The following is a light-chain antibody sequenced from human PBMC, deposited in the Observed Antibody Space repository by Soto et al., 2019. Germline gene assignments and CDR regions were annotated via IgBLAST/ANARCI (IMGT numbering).Light chain of an antibody. J-gene: IGKJ1*01. Sequence: DIQMTQSPSSLSASVGDRVTVTCRTSQNIYNYLNWYQQKPGKAPKLLIYAASSVQSGVPLRFSGSGSGTDFTLTISSLQPEDFATYYCQQANSFPWTFGQGTKVEIK. V-gene: IGKV1-39*01. CDR3: QQANSFPWT. CDR2: AAS. CDR1: QNIYNY.